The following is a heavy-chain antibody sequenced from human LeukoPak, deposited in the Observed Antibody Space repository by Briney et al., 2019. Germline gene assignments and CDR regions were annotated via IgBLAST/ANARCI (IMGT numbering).Heavy chain of an antibody. Sequence: GGSLRLSCAASGFTFSSYSITWVRQAPGKGLEWVSYIRSSSYTIYYADSVKGRFTISRDNAKNSLYLQMNSLRAEDTAVYYCARGRSSEYYFDYWGQGTLVTVSS. D-gene: IGHD6-19*01. CDR2: IRSSSYTI. J-gene: IGHJ4*02. CDR1: GFTFSSYS. CDR3: ARGRSSEYYFDY. V-gene: IGHV3-48*01.